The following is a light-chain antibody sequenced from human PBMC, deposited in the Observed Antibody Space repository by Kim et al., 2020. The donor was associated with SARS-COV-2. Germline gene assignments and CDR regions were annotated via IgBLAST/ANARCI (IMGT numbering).Light chain of an antibody. CDR3: SVWDDNLRAAL. CDR2: SDN. Sequence: VTISCFGSRSNIGSIGRNYVYGYQHVTGTAPKLLIYSDNRRPSGVPDRFSGSRSGTSASLAITGLRSEDEADYYCSVWDDNLRAALFGGGTQLTVL. CDR1: RSNIGSIGRNY. J-gene: IGLJ2*01. V-gene: IGLV1-47*02.